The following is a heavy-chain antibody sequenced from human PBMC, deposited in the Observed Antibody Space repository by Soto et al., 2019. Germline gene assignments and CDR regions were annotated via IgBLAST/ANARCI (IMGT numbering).Heavy chain of an antibody. Sequence: QVQLQESGPGLVKPSQTLSLTCTVSGGSISSGGYYWSWIRQHPGKGLEWIGYIYYSGSTYYNPSLKGRVTISVDTSKNQFSLKLSSVTAADTAVYYCARWVDGGYYFDYWGQGTLVTVSS. CDR3: ARWVDGGYYFDY. CDR1: GGSISSGGYY. V-gene: IGHV4-31*03. CDR2: IYYSGST. J-gene: IGHJ4*02.